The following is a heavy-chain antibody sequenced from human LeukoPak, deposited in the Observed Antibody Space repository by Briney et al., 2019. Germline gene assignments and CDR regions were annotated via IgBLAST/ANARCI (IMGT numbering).Heavy chain of an antibody. Sequence: KTGGSLRLSCAASGFTFSNYAMSWVRQAPGKGLEWVSSISSSSSYIYYADSVKGRFTISRDNAKNSLYLQMNSLRAEDTAVYYCARGGLGELFFLANGAIDYWGQGTLVTVSS. CDR2: ISSSSSYI. D-gene: IGHD3-10*01. V-gene: IGHV3-21*01. CDR3: ARGGLGELFFLANGAIDY. CDR1: GFTFSNYA. J-gene: IGHJ4*02.